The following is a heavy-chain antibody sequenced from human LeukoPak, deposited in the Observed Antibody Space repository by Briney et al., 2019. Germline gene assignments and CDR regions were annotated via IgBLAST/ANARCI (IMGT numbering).Heavy chain of an antibody. CDR1: GFTFSSYW. Sequence: GGSLRLSCAASGFTFSSYWMHWVRQAPGKGLVWVSRINSDGSSTSYADSVKGRFTISRDNAKNTLYLQMNSLRAEDTAVYYCAGGPIMAYCGGDCYAGNYWGQGTLVTVSS. D-gene: IGHD2-21*02. V-gene: IGHV3-74*01. CDR2: INSDGSST. J-gene: IGHJ4*02. CDR3: AGGPIMAYCGGDCYAGNY.